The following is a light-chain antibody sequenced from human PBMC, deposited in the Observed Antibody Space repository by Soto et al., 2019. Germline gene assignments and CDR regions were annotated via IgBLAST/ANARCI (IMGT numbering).Light chain of an antibody. CDR3: QQYHQWPLT. CDR1: QSVTNN. J-gene: IGKJ4*01. V-gene: IGKV3-15*01. CDR2: FTS. Sequence: ETVMTQSPATLSVSPGEGATLSCRASQSVTNNLAWYQQKPGQAPRLLIYFTSTRATGIPARFSGSGSGTEFSLTISSLQSEDFAVSYCQQYHQWPLTFGGGTKVEPK.